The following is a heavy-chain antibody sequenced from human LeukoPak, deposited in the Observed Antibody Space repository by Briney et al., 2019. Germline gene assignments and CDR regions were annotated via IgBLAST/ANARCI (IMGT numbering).Heavy chain of an antibody. CDR1: GXSISNYY. CDR3: ARLQGRGDNYLDY. J-gene: IGHJ4*02. Sequence: SETLSLTCTVSGXSISNYYWSWIRQPPGKRLEWIGYVSYSGSSSSNPSLESRVTISVDMSKNQFSLRLSSVTASDTAVYYCARLQGRGDNYLDYWGQGTLVTVSS. V-gene: IGHV4-59*08. CDR2: VSYSGSS. D-gene: IGHD7-27*01.